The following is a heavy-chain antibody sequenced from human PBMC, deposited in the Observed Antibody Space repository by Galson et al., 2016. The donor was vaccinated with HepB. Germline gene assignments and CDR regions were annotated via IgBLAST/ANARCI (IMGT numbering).Heavy chain of an antibody. D-gene: IGHD6-19*01. CDR2: IIPIFGTA. J-gene: IGHJ4*02. CDR3: ARGYSSGYNDY. V-gene: IGHV1-69*13. CDR1: RGTFRNHA. Sequence: SVKVSCKASRGTFRNHAFSWVRQAPGQGLEWMGGIIPIFGTANYAQKFQGRVTITADESTSTAYMELSSLRSEDTAVYYCARGYSSGYNDYWGQGTLVTVSS.